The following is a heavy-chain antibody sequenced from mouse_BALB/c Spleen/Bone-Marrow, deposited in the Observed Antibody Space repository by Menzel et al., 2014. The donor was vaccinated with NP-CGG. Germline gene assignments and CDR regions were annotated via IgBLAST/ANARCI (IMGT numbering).Heavy chain of an antibody. Sequence: VQLQQSGAELVKPGASVKLSCTASGFNTKDTYMHWVKQRPEQGLEWIGRTDPANVNTKYDPKFQGKATITADTSSNTAYLQLSSLTSEDTAVYYCASYVYGYYFDYWGQGTTLTVSS. J-gene: IGHJ2*01. CDR1: GFNTKDTY. CDR2: TDPANVNT. V-gene: IGHV14-3*02. CDR3: ASYVYGYYFDY. D-gene: IGHD1-1*01.